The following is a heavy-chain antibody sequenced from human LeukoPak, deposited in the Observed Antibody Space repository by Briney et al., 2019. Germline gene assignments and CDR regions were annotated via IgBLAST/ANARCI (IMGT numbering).Heavy chain of an antibody. V-gene: IGHV4-59*08. D-gene: IGHD3-10*01. CDR2: IYYSGST. CDR1: GGSVSSYY. CDR3: ARHMVRGVGYYYGMDV. J-gene: IGHJ6*02. Sequence: PSETLSLTCTVSGGSVSSYYWSWIRQTPGKGLEWIGYIYYSGSTNYNPSLKSRVTISVDTSKNQFSLKLSSVTAADTAVYYCARHMVRGVGYYYGMDVWGQGTTVTVSS.